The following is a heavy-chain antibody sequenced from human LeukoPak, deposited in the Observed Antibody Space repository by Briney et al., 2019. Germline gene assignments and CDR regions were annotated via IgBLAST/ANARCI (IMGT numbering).Heavy chain of an antibody. CDR1: GFTFSSYA. J-gene: IGHJ5*02. V-gene: IGHV3-30*04. CDR2: ISYDGSNK. D-gene: IGHD3-9*01. CDR3: ARELRYFDWLLFSYPISPGGFDP. Sequence: GGSLRLSCAASGFTFSSYAMHWVRQAPGKGLEWVAVISYDGSNKYYADSVKGRFTISRDNSKNTLYLQMNSLRAEDTAVYYCARELRYFDWLLFSYPISPGGFDPWGQGTLVTVSS.